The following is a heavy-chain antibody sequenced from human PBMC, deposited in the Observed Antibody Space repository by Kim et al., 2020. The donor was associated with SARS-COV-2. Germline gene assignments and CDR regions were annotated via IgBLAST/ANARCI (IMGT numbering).Heavy chain of an antibody. CDR2: ISYDGSNK. D-gene: IGHD6-6*01. CDR3: AKLTQLAPWVADFDY. Sequence: GGSLRLSCAASGFTFSSYAMHWVRQAPGKGLEWVAVISYDGSNKYYADSVKGRFTISRDNSKNTLYLQMNSLRAEDTAVYYCAKLTQLAPWVADFDYWG. V-gene: IGHV3-30-3*02. J-gene: IGHJ4*01. CDR1: GFTFSSYA.